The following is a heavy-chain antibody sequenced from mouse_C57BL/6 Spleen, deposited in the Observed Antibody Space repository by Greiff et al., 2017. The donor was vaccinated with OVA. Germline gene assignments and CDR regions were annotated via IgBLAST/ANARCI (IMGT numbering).Heavy chain of an antibody. J-gene: IGHJ2*01. CDR2: ISDGGSYT. CDR3: ARDGGSPDY. CDR1: GFTFSSYA. Sequence: EVQLQQSGGGLVKPGGSLKLSCAASGFTFSSYAMSWVRQTPEKRLEWVATISDGGSYTYYPDNVKGRFTISRDNAKNNLYLQMSHLKSEDTAMYYCARDGGSPDYWGQGTTLTVSS. D-gene: IGHD1-1*02. V-gene: IGHV5-4*01.